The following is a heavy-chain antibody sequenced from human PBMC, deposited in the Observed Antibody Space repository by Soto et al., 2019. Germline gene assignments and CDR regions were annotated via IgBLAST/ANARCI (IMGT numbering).Heavy chain of an antibody. CDR2: IIPIFGTA. CDR3: ARDLPPDPHRYYYYGMDV. Sequence: GASVKVSCKASGGTFSSYALSWVRQAPGQGLEWMGGIIPIFGTANYAQKLQGRVTMTTDTSTSTAYMELRSLRSDDTAVYYCARDLPPDPHRYYYYGMDVWGQGTTVTVSS. CDR1: GGTFSSYA. V-gene: IGHV1-69*05. J-gene: IGHJ6*02.